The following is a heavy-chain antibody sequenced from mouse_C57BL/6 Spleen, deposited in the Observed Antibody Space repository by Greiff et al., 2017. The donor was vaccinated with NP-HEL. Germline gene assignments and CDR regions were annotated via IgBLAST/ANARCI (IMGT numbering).Heavy chain of an antibody. D-gene: IGHD1-2*01. CDR2: IHPNSGST. J-gene: IGHJ4*01. CDR3: ARGDYDGYYYAMDY. V-gene: IGHV1-64*01. Sequence: QVQLQQPGAELVKPGASVKLSCKASGYTFTSYWMHWVKQRPGQGLEWIGMIHPNSGSTNYNEKFKSKATLTVDKSSSTAYMQPSSLTSEDSAVYYCARGDYDGYYYAMDYWGQGTSVTVSS. CDR1: GYTFTSYW.